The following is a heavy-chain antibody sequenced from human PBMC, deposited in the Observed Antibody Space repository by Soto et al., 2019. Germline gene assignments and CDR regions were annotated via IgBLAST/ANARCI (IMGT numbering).Heavy chain of an antibody. CDR2: IKFDGSVK. D-gene: IGHD2-2*01. CDR3: VKDGGYCSSSSCYAPRNHYFDS. J-gene: IGHJ4*02. Sequence: LRLSCAASGFTFSDYWMSWVRQAPGKGPEWVANIKFDGSVKQYVDSVRGRFTISRDNSKNSLFLQMNSLAAADTAVYYCVKDGGYCSSSSCYAPRNHYFDSWGQGTLVTVSS. V-gene: IGHV3-7*03. CDR1: GFTFSDYW.